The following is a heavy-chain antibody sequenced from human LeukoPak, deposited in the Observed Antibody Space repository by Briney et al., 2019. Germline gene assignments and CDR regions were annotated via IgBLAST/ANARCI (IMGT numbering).Heavy chain of an antibody. CDR2: INSDGSSS. Sequence: GGSLRLSCAASGFTFSSYWMHWVRQAPGKGLVWVSRINSDGSSSSYADSVKGRFTISRDNAKNTLYLQMNSLRAEDTAVYYCARVRRDSSGYYFWGQGTLVTVSS. CDR3: ARVRRDSSGYYF. D-gene: IGHD3-22*01. CDR1: GFTFSSYW. J-gene: IGHJ4*02. V-gene: IGHV3-74*01.